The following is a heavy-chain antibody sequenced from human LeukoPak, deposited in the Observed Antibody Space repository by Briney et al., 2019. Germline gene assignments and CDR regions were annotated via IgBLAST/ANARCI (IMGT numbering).Heavy chain of an antibody. V-gene: IGHV4-39*01. D-gene: IGHD3-22*01. CDR1: GGSISSSSYY. Sequence: SETLSLTCTVSGGSISSSSYYWGWIRQPPGKGLEWIGSIYYSGSTYYNPSLKSRVTISVDTSKNQFSLKLSSVTAADTAMYYCASVTGNYYDSSGLGYFDYWGQGTLVTVSS. CDR2: IYYSGST. J-gene: IGHJ4*02. CDR3: ASVTGNYYDSSGLGYFDY.